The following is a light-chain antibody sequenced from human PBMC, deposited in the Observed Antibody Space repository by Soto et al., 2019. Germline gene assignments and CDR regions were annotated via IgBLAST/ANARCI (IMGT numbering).Light chain of an antibody. Sequence: QSPLTQAASVSGSPGQSITISCTGTSSDVGSYNLVSWYQQHPGKAPKLMIYEVSKRPSGLSNRFSGSKSGNTASLTISGLQAEDEADYYCCSYAGSRTPLIFGTGTKLTVL. CDR3: CSYAGSRTPLI. J-gene: IGLJ1*01. CDR1: SSDVGSYNL. V-gene: IGLV2-23*02. CDR2: EVS.